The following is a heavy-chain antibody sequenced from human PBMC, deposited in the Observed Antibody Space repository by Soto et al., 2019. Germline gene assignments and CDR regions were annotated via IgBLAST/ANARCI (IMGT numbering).Heavy chain of an antibody. J-gene: IGHJ4*02. V-gene: IGHV4-34*01. Sequence: SETLSLTCAVYGGSFSGYYWSWIRQPPGKGLEWIGEINHSGSTNYNPSLKSRVTISVDTSKNQFSLKLSSVTAADTAVYYCARGPLSGVVVVAATEGSPVYFDYWGQGTLVTVSS. CDR2: INHSGST. D-gene: IGHD2-15*01. CDR1: GGSFSGYY. CDR3: ARGPLSGVVVVAATEGSPVYFDY.